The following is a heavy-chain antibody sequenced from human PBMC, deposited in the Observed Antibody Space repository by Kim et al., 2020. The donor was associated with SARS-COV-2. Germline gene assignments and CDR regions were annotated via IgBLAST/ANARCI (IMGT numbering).Heavy chain of an antibody. J-gene: IGHJ6*02. CDR3: ARVPKGDYYGMDV. CDR2: IDQDGNER. V-gene: IGHV3-7*01. Sequence: GGSLRLSCAASGFTFSSHWMTWVRQAPGKGLEWVANIDQDGNERCYVDSVKGRFTISRDNARNSLYLQMNSLKVEDTAVYYCARVPKGDYYGMDVWGQGTTVTVSS. CDR1: GFTFSSHW.